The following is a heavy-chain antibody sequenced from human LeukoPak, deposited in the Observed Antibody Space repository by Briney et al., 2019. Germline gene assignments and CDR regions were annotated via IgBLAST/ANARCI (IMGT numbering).Heavy chain of an antibody. CDR3: ARDYYGDYPFDY. V-gene: IGHV3-21*06. J-gene: IGHJ4*02. CDR1: GFTFSIYS. CDR2: IGHTGDTV. Sequence: PGESLRLSCAASGFTFSIYSMNWVRLAPGKGLEWLSLIGHTGDTVYYADSVRGRFTTSRDNAKNLVYLQMNSLGVEDTAVYYCARDYYGDYPFDYWGQGTLVTVSS. D-gene: IGHD4-17*01.